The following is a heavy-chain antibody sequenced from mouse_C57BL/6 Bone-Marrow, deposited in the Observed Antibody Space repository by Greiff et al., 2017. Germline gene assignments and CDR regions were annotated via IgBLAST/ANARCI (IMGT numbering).Heavy chain of an antibody. Sequence: VQLQQPGAELVRPGPSVKLSCKASGYTFTSYWMHWVKQRPGQGLEWIGVIDPSDSYTNYNQKFKGKATLTVDTSSSTAYMQLSSLTSEDSAVYYCARPYSNYLDWYFDVWGTGTTVTVSS. CDR3: ARPYSNYLDWYFDV. J-gene: IGHJ1*03. CDR1: GYTFTSYW. D-gene: IGHD2-5*01. V-gene: IGHV1-59*01. CDR2: IDPSDSYT.